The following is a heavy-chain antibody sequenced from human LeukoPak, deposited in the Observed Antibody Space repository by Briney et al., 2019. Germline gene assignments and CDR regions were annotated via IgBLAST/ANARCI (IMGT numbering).Heavy chain of an antibody. CDR3: ARHIVGEQNFDY. D-gene: IGHD3-16*02. CDR1: GFTFGAYW. J-gene: IGHJ4*02. CDR2: IKDDGSAR. Sequence: GGSLRLPCAASGFTFGAYWMSWFRQAPGMGPEWVASIKDDGSARFYVDSLEGRFTISRDNAKNTLYLQMDTMRVEDTAVYYCARHIVGEQNFDYWSQGTLVTVSS. V-gene: IGHV3-7*01.